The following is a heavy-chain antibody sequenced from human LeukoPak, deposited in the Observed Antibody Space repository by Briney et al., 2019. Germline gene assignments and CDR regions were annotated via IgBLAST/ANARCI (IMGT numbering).Heavy chain of an antibody. D-gene: IGHD7-27*01. V-gene: IGHV1-69*05. CDR3: ARSRKNWGFDHDAFDI. Sequence: GASVKVSCKASGVTFSSYAISWVRQAPGQGLEWMGGIIPIFGTANYAQKFQGRVTITTDESTSTAYMELSSLRSEDTAVYYCARSRKNWGFDHDAFDIWGQGTMVTVSS. CDR2: IIPIFGTA. CDR1: GVTFSSYA. J-gene: IGHJ3*02.